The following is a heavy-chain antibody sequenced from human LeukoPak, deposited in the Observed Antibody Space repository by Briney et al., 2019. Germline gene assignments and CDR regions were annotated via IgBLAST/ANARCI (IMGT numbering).Heavy chain of an antibody. J-gene: IGHJ3*02. CDR1: GGSISSGDYY. CDR2: IYYSGST. CDR3: ARDYHGDAFDI. D-gene: IGHD1-14*01. Sequence: SETLSLTCTVSGGSISSGDYYWSWIRQPPGKGLEWIGYIYYSGSTYYNPSLKSRVTISVDTSKNQFSLKLGSVTAADTAVYYCARDYHGDAFDIWGQGTMVTVSS. V-gene: IGHV4-30-4*01.